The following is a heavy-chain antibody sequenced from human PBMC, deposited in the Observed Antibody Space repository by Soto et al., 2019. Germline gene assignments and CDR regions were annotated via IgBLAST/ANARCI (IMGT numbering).Heavy chain of an antibody. CDR1: GYTFTGYY. J-gene: IGHJ5*02. CDR3: AKHPEPSYYWVDA. Sequence: ASVKVSCKASGYTFTGYYMHWVRQAPGQGLEWMGWINPNTGGTKYAQKFQGRVTMTRDTSISTAYMELGRLRSDDTALYYCAKHPEPSYYWVDACAEGLLV. CDR2: INPNTGGT. V-gene: IGHV1-2*02. D-gene: IGHD2-8*01.